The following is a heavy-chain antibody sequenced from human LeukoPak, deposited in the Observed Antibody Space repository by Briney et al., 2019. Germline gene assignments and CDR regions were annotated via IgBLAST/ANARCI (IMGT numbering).Heavy chain of an antibody. Sequence: GGCLRLSCAASGFTFSSYAMHWVRQAPGKGLEWVAVISYDGSNKYYADSVKGRFTISRDNSKNTLYLQMNSLRAEDTAVYYCARDRGSSSSPYFDYWGQGTLVTVSS. CDR2: ISYDGSNK. CDR1: GFTFSSYA. CDR3: ARDRGSSSSPYFDY. D-gene: IGHD6-6*01. V-gene: IGHV3-30*04. J-gene: IGHJ4*02.